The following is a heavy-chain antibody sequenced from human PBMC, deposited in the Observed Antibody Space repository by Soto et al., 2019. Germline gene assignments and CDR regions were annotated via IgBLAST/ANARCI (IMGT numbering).Heavy chain of an antibody. V-gene: IGHV4-39*01. CDR2: IYYSGST. Sequence: SETLSLTCTVSGGSISSSSYYWGWIRQPPGKGLEWIGSIYYSGSTYYNPSLKSRVTISVDTSKNQFSLKLSSVTAADTAVYYCARRMRFLEWLQESNWFDPWGQGTLVTVSS. CDR1: GGSISSSSYY. D-gene: IGHD3-3*01. J-gene: IGHJ5*02. CDR3: ARRMRFLEWLQESNWFDP.